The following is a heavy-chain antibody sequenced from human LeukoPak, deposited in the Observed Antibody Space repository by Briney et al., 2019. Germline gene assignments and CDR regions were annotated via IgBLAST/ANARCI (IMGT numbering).Heavy chain of an antibody. J-gene: IGHJ4*02. CDR2: INHSGST. D-gene: IGHD6-13*01. CDR1: GGFFSGYY. V-gene: IGHV4-34*01. CDR3: ARGIAAADY. Sequence: SETLTLTCAVFGGFFSGYYWSWIRQPPGKGQEWIGEINHSGSTNYNPSLKRRVTISVDTSKNQFSLKLSSVTAADTAVYYCARGIAAADYWGQGTLVTVSS.